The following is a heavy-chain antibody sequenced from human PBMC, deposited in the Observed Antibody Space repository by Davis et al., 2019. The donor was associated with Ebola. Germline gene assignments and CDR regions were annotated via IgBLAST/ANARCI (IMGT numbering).Heavy chain of an antibody. CDR1: GYTFTSYY. CDR3: ARNPYSCSGGSCYQTKATRGSWFDP. D-gene: IGHD2-15*01. CDR2: INPSGGST. Sequence: ASVKVSCKASGYTFTSYYMHWVRQAPGQGLEWMGIINPSGGSTSYAQKFQGRVTMTRDTSTSTVYMELSSLRSEDTAVYYCARNPYSCSGGSCYQTKATRGSWFDPWGQGTLVTVSS. J-gene: IGHJ5*02. V-gene: IGHV1-46*03.